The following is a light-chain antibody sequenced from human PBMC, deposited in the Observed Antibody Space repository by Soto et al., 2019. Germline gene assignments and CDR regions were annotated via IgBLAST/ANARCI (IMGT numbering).Light chain of an antibody. V-gene: IGLV1-51*02. CDR2: ETN. Sequence: QSVLTQPPSVSAAPGQKVTISCSGSSSDIGNNYVSWYQHIPGTPPKLLIYETNKRPSGIPNRFSASKSGTSASLGITGLQTGDEADYYCGTWDNSLSADVFGSGTKVTVL. CDR1: SSDIGNNY. CDR3: GTWDNSLSADV. J-gene: IGLJ1*01.